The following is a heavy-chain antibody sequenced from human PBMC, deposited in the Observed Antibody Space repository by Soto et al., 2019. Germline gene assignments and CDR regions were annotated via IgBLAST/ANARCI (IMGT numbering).Heavy chain of an antibody. V-gene: IGHV3-21*01. CDR2: ISGSSTYI. D-gene: IGHD4-17*01. Sequence: PGGSLRLSCAASGFTFSSYTMNWVRQAPGKGLEWVSSISGSSTYIYHADSVKGRFTISRDNAKNSLYLQMNSLRADDTAVYYCARVLPHNGDYSIPFDYWGQGTLVTVSS. J-gene: IGHJ4*02. CDR1: GFTFSSYT. CDR3: ARVLPHNGDYSIPFDY.